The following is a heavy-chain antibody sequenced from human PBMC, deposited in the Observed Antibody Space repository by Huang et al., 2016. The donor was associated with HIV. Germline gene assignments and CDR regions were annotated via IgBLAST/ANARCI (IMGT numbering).Heavy chain of an antibody. J-gene: IGHJ4*02. CDR2: KSYDEENK. CDR1: GFTFSSYG. D-gene: IGHD3-3*01. V-gene: IGHV3-30*03. CDR3: ARGPIRFLAWLLNFDY. Sequence: QILLIESGGGVVQPGRSLRLSCAASGFTFSSYGMHWVRQAPGKGLDWVAVKSYDEENKYYADSVRGRFTISRDNSKNTLYLQMNSLRIEYTAVYYCARGPIRFLAWLLNFDYWGQGALVTVSS.